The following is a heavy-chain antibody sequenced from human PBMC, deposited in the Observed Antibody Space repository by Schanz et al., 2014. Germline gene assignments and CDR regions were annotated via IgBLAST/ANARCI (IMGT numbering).Heavy chain of an antibody. CDR1: GFIFSSYG. CDR2: IWCDGSNK. CDR3: ARDGGRFCHNYHMDV. D-gene: IGHD3-3*01. Sequence: QVQLVESGGGVVQPGRSLRLSCAASGFIFSSYGLHWVRQAPGKGLEWVAFIWCDGSNKYYADSVKGRFTISRDNSKNTLYLQMNSLRAEDTSVYFCARDGGRFCHNYHMDVWGKGTPVTVSS. V-gene: IGHV3-33*01. J-gene: IGHJ6*03.